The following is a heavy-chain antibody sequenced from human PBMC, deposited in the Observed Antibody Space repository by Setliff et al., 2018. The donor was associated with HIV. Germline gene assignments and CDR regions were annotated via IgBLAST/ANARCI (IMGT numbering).Heavy chain of an antibody. CDR1: GGSISGGGYY. D-gene: IGHD3-22*01. V-gene: IGHV4-31*03. Sequence: PSETLSLTCTVSGGSISGGGYYWSWIRQHPGKGLEWIGYIYYSGSTYYNPSLKSRVTISVDTSKNQFSLKLSSVTAADTAVYYCARLETYYYDSSGSTGWYFDLWGRGTLVTVS. CDR2: IYYSGST. CDR3: ARLETYYYDSSGSTGWYFDL. J-gene: IGHJ2*01.